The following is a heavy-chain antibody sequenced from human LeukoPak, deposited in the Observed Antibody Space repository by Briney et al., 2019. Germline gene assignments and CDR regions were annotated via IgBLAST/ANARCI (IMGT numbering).Heavy chain of an antibody. CDR1: GFTFSSYA. D-gene: IGHD2-15*01. V-gene: IGHV3-23*01. J-gene: IGHJ4*02. Sequence: QPGGSLKLSCEPSGFTFSSYAMTGARQAPGRGREWFSAIRGRGGSTYYADSVKGRFTISRDNSKNTLYLQMNSLRAEDTAVYYCAKHFNYCSGGSCYWGFVGYWGQGTLVTVSS. CDR2: IRGRGGST. CDR3: AKHFNYCSGGSCYWGFVGY.